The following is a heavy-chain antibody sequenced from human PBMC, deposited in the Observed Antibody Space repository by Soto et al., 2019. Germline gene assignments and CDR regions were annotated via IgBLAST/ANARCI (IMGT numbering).Heavy chain of an antibody. CDR3: AKVGILEWLLPYFDH. J-gene: IGHJ4*02. CDR1: AFAFNIYA. V-gene: IGHV3-23*01. Sequence: LRLSCAASAFAFNIYAMSWVRQAPGKGLEWVSAISGSGDSTEYADSVKGRFTISRDNSKNMLYLQMNSLRAEDTAVYYCAKVGILEWLLPYFDHWGQGTPVTVSS. CDR2: ISGSGDST. D-gene: IGHD3-3*01.